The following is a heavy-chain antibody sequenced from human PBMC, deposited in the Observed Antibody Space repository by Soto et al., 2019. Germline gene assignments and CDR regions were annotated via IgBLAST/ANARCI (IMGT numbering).Heavy chain of an antibody. CDR1: GYTFTSYG. Sequence: ASVKVSCKAAGYTFTSYGISWVRQAPGQGLEWMGWISAYNGNTNYAQKLQGRVTMTTDTSTSTAYMELRSLRSDDTAVYYCGREGFGISRKYYFDYWGQGTLVTVSS. J-gene: IGHJ4*02. CDR3: GREGFGISRKYYFDY. V-gene: IGHV1-18*01. CDR2: ISAYNGNT. D-gene: IGHD3-3*01.